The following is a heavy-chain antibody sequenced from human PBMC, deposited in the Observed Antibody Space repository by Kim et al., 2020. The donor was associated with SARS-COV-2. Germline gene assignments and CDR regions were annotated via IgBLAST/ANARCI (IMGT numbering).Heavy chain of an antibody. D-gene: IGHD3-9*01. Sequence: GESLKMSCKGSGYSFRSYWIGWVRQMPGKGLEWMGIIYPGDSDTRYSPSFQGQVTISADKSTSTAYLQWSSLKASDTAIYYCARQTHSYDILTGYYYYYGIDVWGQGTTDTVSS. CDR3: ARQTHSYDILTGYYYYYGIDV. CDR1: GYSFRSYW. CDR2: IYPGDSDT. J-gene: IGHJ6*02. V-gene: IGHV5-51*01.